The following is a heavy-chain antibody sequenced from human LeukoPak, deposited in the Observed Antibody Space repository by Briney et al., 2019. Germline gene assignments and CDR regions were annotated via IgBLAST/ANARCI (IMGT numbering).Heavy chain of an antibody. J-gene: IGHJ3*02. V-gene: IGHV1-69*04. D-gene: IGHD2-2*03. CDR3: ATGYCSSTSCYGVFDAFDI. CDR2: IIPILGTA. CDR1: GGTFSSYA. Sequence: GASVKVSCKASGGTFSSYAISWVRQAPGQGLEWMGRIIPILGTANYAQKFQGRVTITADKSTSTAYMELSSLRSEDTAVYYCATGYCSSTSCYGVFDAFDIWGQGTMVTVSS.